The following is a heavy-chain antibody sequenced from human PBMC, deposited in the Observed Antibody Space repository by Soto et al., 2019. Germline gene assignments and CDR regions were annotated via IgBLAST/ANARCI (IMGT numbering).Heavy chain of an antibody. CDR3: ANRYYDGSGYLHDY. CDR2: IHHSAST. J-gene: IGHJ4*02. D-gene: IGHD3-22*01. V-gene: IGHV4-34*01. Sequence: SEPQSLTCAVSGGSIRGHYCSWIRQPPGKGLEWIGEIHHSASTNYNPSLKSRVTMSVDTSKNQFSLSLSSVTAADTAVYYCANRYYDGSGYLHDYWGQGILITVSS. CDR1: GGSIRGHY.